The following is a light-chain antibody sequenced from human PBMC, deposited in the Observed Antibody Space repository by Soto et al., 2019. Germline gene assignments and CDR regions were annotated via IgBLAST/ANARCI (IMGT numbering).Light chain of an antibody. Sequence: VMRHSPATLSVSPEEGAALSCRASQGIGDTLAWYQHKPGQSPRLHIYDTSTRATGVPPRITGSRSGAEFALTINSLQSEDVAVCDCHPYYNWPRTFGGGTKVDI. CDR1: QGIGDT. CDR3: HPYYNWPRT. J-gene: IGKJ4*01. CDR2: DTS. V-gene: IGKV3-15*01.